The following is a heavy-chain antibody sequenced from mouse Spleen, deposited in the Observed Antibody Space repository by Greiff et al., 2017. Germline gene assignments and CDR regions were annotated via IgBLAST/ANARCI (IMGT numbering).Heavy chain of an antibody. D-gene: IGHD2-4*01. Sequence: EVMLVESGGGLVQPGGSLSLSCAASGFTFTDYYMSWVRQPPGKALEWLGFIRNKANGYTTEYSASVKGRFTIYRDNSQSILYLQMNALRAEDSATYYCARYPPIHYDYAYAMDYWGQGTSVTVSS. CDR3: ARYPPIHYDYAYAMDY. CDR1: GFTFTDYY. J-gene: IGHJ4*01. CDR2: IRNKANGYTT. V-gene: IGHV7-3*01.